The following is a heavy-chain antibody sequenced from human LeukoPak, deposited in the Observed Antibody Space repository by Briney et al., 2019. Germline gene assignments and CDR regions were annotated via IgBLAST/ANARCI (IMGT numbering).Heavy chain of an antibody. CDR1: GGSISSYY. CDR3: ARDKPGYSYGDYDY. D-gene: IGHD5-18*01. CDR2: IYYSGST. J-gene: IGHJ4*02. Sequence: SETLSLTCTVSGGSISSYYWSWIRQPPGKGLEWIGYIYYSGSTNYNPSLKSRVTISVDTSKNQFFLKLSSVTAADTAVYYCARDKPGYSYGDYDYWGQGTLVTVSS. V-gene: IGHV4-59*01.